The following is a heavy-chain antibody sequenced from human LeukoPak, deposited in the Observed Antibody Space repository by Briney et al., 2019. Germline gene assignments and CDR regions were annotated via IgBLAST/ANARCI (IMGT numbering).Heavy chain of an antibody. D-gene: IGHD2-2*01. CDR1: GGSISSGSYY. J-gene: IGHJ5*02. CDR3: AGGSCSSTSCLFDP. Sequence: SETLSLTCTVSGGSISSGSYYWSWIRQPAGKGLEWIGRIYTSGSTNYNPSLKSRVTISVDTSKNQFSLKLSSVTAADTAVYYCAGGSCSSTSCLFDPWGQGTLVTVSS. CDR2: IYTSGST. V-gene: IGHV4-61*02.